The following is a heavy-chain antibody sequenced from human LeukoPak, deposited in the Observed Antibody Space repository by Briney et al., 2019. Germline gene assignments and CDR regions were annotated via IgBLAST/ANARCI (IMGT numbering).Heavy chain of an antibody. J-gene: IGHJ5*02. CDR1: GYTFTSYG. Sequence: GASVKVSCKASGYTFTSYGISSVRQAPGQGLEWMGWISAYNGKTNYAQKLHRRVTMTPDTSTSTDYMELRSLRSDDTAVYYCARNGDRYSGSYGWFDPWGQGTLVTVSS. CDR3: ARNGDRYSGSYGWFDP. V-gene: IGHV1-18*01. CDR2: ISAYNGKT. D-gene: IGHD1-26*01.